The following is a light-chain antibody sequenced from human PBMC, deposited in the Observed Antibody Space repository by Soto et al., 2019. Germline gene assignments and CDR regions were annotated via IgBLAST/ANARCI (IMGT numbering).Light chain of an antibody. V-gene: IGKV4-1*01. CDR1: QSLLKSSTKHDY. CDR2: WAS. Sequence: FVMIQSPDSLALSLGERATSTCKSSQSLLKSSTKHDYLAWYQQKPGQPPKLLFYWASTRESGVPDRFSGSGSGTDFTLTISSLQAEDVAVYYCQQYDTPPWTFGQGTKVDIK. CDR3: QQYDTPPWT. J-gene: IGKJ1*01.